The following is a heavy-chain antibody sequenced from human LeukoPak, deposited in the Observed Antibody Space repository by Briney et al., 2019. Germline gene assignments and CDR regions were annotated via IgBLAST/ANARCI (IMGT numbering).Heavy chain of an antibody. CDR2: INPSGGST. CDR1: GYIFTNYA. V-gene: IGHV1-46*01. Sequence: ASVKVSCKASGYIFTNYAMNWVRQAPGQGLEWMGIINPSGGSTSYAQKFQGRVTMTRDTSTSTVYMELSSLRSEDTAVYYCARLSSSSQALDYWGQGTLVTVSS. CDR3: ARLSSSSQALDY. D-gene: IGHD6-6*01. J-gene: IGHJ4*02.